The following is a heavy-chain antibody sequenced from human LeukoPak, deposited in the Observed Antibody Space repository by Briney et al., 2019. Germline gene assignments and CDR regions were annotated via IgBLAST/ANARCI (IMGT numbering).Heavy chain of an antibody. J-gene: IGHJ4*02. D-gene: IGHD1-26*01. Sequence: ASVKVSCKASGYTFTTYYMHWVRQAPGQGLEWMGIINPSGGSTSYAQKFQGRVTLTRDTSTSTVYMELSSLRSEDTAVYYCARGLRGGYSGSYLFDYWGQGTLVTVSS. CDR1: GYTFTTYY. V-gene: IGHV1-46*01. CDR2: INPSGGST. CDR3: ARGLRGGYSGSYLFDY.